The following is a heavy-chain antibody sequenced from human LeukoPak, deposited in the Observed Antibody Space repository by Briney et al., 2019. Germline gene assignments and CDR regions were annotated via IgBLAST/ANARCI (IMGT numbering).Heavy chain of an antibody. CDR1: GYSFTSYW. CDR3: ARTSDFWSGYYRPNYFDY. J-gene: IGHJ4*02. Sequence: GESLKISCKGPGYSFTSYWIGWGRQMPGKGLEWMGIIYPGDSDTRYSPSFQGQVTISADKSISTAYLQWSSLKASDTAMYYCARTSDFWSGYYRPNYFDYWGQGTLVTVSS. V-gene: IGHV5-51*01. D-gene: IGHD3-3*01. CDR2: IYPGDSDT.